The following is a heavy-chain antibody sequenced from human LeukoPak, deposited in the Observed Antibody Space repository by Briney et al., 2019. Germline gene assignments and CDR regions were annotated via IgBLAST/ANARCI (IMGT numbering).Heavy chain of an antibody. D-gene: IGHD3-9*01. CDR2: MYYSGST. J-gene: IGHJ3*01. Sequence: PSETLSLTCTVSGGSISTSSFYWGWIRPPPGKGREWVGSMYYSGSTYYNPSIKSRVTISVDTSKTQFSLRLSSVTAADPAVSFCAKGLRYLSFNDAFDLWGQGTMVTVSS. CDR1: GGSISTSSFY. CDR3: AKGLRYLSFNDAFDL. V-gene: IGHV4-39*01.